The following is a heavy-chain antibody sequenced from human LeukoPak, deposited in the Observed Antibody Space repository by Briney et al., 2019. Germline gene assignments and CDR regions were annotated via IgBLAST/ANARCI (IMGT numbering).Heavy chain of an antibody. V-gene: IGHV3-11*01. J-gene: IGHJ6*02. CDR3: ARDGDCGGDCSSGMDV. CDR1: GFTFSDYY. D-gene: IGHD2-21*02. CDR2: ISSSGSTI. Sequence: PGGSLRPSCAASGFTFSDYYMSWIRQAPGKGLEWVSYISSSGSTIYYADSVKGRFTISRDNAKNSLYLQMNSLRAEDTAVYYCARDGDCGGDCSSGMDVWGQGTTVTVSS.